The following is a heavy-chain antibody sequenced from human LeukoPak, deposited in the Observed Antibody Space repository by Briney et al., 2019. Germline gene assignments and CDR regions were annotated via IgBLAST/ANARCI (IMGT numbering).Heavy chain of an antibody. CDR1: GDTFTSYS. CDR3: ATLTMVPAAISVHYYYYYIDD. V-gene: IGHV1-69*05. J-gene: IGHJ6*03. Sequence: SVKVSCKASGDTFTSYSISWVRQAPGQGLEWMGRINPSFGTANYAQKFQGRVTITRDESTSTAYMELSSLRSDDTAVYYSATLTMVPAAISVHYYYYYIDDWGKGTTVTVSS. D-gene: IGHD2-2*02. CDR2: INPSFGTA.